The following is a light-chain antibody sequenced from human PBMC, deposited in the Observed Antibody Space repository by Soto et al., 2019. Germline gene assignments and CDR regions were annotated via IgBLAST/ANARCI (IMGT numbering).Light chain of an antibody. V-gene: IGLV9-49*01. Sequence: QLVLTQPPSASASLGASVTLTCTLSSGYSNYKVDWYQQRPGKGPRFVMRVGTGGIVGSKGDGIPDRFSVLGSGLNRYLTIKNIQEEDESDYHCGADHGSGSNFPRVVFGGGTKLTVL. CDR3: GADHGSGSNFPRVV. J-gene: IGLJ2*01. CDR1: SGYSNYK. CDR2: VGTGGIVG.